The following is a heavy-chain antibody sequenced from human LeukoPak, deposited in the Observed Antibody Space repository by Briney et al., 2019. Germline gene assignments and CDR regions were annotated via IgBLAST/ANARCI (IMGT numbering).Heavy chain of an antibody. Sequence: VASVKLSCKASGGTFSSYAISWVRQAPGQGLEWMGGIIPIVGTANYAQKFQGRVTITADESTSTAYMELSSVRSEDTAVYYCARGDTAMVLDAYYYYMDVWGKGTTVTISS. V-gene: IGHV1-69*13. CDR2: IIPIVGTA. D-gene: IGHD5-18*01. J-gene: IGHJ6*03. CDR3: ARGDTAMVLDAYYYYMDV. CDR1: GGTFSSYA.